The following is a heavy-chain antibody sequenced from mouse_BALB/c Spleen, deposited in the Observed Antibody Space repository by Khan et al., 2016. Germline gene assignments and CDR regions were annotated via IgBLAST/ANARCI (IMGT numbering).Heavy chain of an antibody. CDR2: IRYSGST. V-gene: IGHV3-2*02. Sequence: VQLKESGPGLVKPSQSLSLTCTVTGYSITSDYAWNWIRQFPGNKLEWMGYIRYSGSTTYNPSLKSRISITRDTSKNQFFLQLYSVTTEDTATEYCARADTATRYFEDGGAGTTVTVSS. J-gene: IGHJ1*01. D-gene: IGHD1-2*01. CDR1: GYSITSDYA. CDR3: ARADTATRYFED.